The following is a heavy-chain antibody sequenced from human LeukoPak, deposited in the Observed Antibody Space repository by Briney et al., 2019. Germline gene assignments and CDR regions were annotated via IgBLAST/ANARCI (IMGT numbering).Heavy chain of an antibody. CDR2: IIPIFGTA. CDR3: ARSGLYVVRYGMDV. J-gene: IGHJ6*02. D-gene: IGHD2-8*01. CDR1: GGTFSSYA. V-gene: IGHV1-69*13. Sequence: VASVKVSCKASGGTFSSYAISWVRQAPGQGLEWMGGIIPIFGTANYAQKFQGRVTITADESTGTAYMELSSLRSEDTAVYYCARSGLYVVRYGMDVWGQGTTVTVSS.